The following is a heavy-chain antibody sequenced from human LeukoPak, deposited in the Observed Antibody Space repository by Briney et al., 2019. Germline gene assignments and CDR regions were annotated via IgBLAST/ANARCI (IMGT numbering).Heavy chain of an antibody. CDR1: GFIFSSYA. CDR3: AKKWGVGTTTLDYFDY. J-gene: IGHJ4*02. CDR2: IGGSGTST. D-gene: IGHD1-26*01. Sequence: GESLRLSCAASGFIFSSYATSWVRQAPGKGLEWVSVIGGSGTSTYYADSVKGRFTISRDNSKNTLYLQMNSLTDEDTAVYYCAKKWGVGTTTLDYFDYWGQGTLATVSS. V-gene: IGHV3-23*01.